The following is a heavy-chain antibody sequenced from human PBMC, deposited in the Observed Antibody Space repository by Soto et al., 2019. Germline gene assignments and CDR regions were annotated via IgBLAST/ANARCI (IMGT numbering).Heavy chain of an antibody. CDR2: ISPKSGGT. J-gene: IGHJ4*02. V-gene: IGHV1-2*02. Sequence: ASVKVSCKASGYTFTGYYMLWVRQAPGQGFEWMGRISPKSGGTNYAQKLQGRVTMTWDTSLNTAYMELSSLMFEDTAVYYCARPPGYVSDWYYFDLWGQGTLVTVSS. CDR1: GYTFTGYY. CDR3: ARPPGYVSDWYYFDL. D-gene: IGHD3-9*01.